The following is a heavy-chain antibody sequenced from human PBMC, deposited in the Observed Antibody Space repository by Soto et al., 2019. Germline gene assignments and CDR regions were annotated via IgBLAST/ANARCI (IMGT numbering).Heavy chain of an antibody. CDR1: GYTFTGYY. J-gene: IGHJ6*02. CDR2: INPNSGGT. CDR3: ARDAISGYGDYPYNYCGMDV. V-gene: IGHV1-2*04. D-gene: IGHD4-17*01. Sequence: ASVKVSCKASGYTFTGYYMHWVRQAPGQGLEWMGWINPNSGGTNYAQKFQGWVTMTRDTSISTAYMELSRLRSDDTAVYYCARDAISGYGDYPYNYCGMDVWGQGTTVTVSS.